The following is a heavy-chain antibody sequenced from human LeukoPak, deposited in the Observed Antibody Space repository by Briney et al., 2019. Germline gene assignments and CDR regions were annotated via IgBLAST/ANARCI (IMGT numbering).Heavy chain of an antibody. D-gene: IGHD4-11*01. CDR2: ITNSVSTI. V-gene: IGHV3-11*04. CDR1: GFTFSDYY. J-gene: IGHJ5*02. CDR3: ARGVYSKIDP. Sequence: KAGGSLRLSCAASGFTFSDYYMSWIRQAPGKGLEWVSYITNSVSTIYYADSVKGRFTISRDNAKNSLYLQMNSLRDEDTAVYYCARGVYSKIDPWGQGTLVTVSS.